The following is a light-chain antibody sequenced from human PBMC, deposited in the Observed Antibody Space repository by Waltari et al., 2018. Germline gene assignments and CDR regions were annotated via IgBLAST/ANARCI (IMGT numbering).Light chain of an antibody. J-gene: IGLJ2*01. Sequence: QSVLTQPASMSGAPGQRVTISCTGSSSNIRARHDVHWYPCLPGAAPRLLIKSNSQRPSGVPGRFSGSRSGSSASLVITGLQTEDEATYYCQSYVSTHVIFGGGTLLTVL. CDR2: SNS. CDR1: SSNIRARHD. V-gene: IGLV1-40*01. CDR3: QSYVSTHVI.